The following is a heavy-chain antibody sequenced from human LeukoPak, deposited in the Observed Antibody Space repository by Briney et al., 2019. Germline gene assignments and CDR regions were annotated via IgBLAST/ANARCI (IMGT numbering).Heavy chain of an antibody. CDR1: GFTLSSYG. D-gene: IGHD6-19*01. CDR2: INGIGNQT. CDR3: ARDRDRSGWYIGDY. J-gene: IGHJ4*02. Sequence: PGGSLRLSCAASGFTLSSYGMHWVRQVPGKGLEWVSSINGIGNQTYYADSVKGRFTISRDNSKSTLYLQMSSLRAEDTAVYYCARDRDRSGWYIGDYWGQGTLVTVSS. V-gene: IGHV3-NL1*01.